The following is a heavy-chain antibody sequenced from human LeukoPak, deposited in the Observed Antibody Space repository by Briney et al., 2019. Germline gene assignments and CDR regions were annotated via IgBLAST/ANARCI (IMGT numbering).Heavy chain of an antibody. Sequence: GRSLRLSCAASGFTFSSYGMHSVRQAPGKGLGWVAVIWYDGSTKYYADSVKGRFPISRDNSKNTLYLQMNSLRAEDTAVYYCARVRSSWSRTNYYYYGMDVWGQGTTVTVSS. D-gene: IGHD6-13*01. CDR2: IWYDGSTK. CDR1: GFTFSSYG. V-gene: IGHV3-33*01. J-gene: IGHJ6*02. CDR3: ARVRSSWSRTNYYYYGMDV.